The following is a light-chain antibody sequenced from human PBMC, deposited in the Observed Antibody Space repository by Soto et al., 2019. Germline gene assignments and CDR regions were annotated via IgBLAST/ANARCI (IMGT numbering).Light chain of an antibody. CDR1: QSVSGN. Sequence: EIVMAQSPATLSVSPGERATLSCRASQSVSGNLAWYQQKPGQAPRLLIYGASTRATGVPARFSGSGSGTEFTLTVSSLQSEDFAVYFCQQYNNWPPLTFGGGTKVDIK. CDR2: GAS. CDR3: QQYNNWPPLT. V-gene: IGKV3-15*01. J-gene: IGKJ4*01.